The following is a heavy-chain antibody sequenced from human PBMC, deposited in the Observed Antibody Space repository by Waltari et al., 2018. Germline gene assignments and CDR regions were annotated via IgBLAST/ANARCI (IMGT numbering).Heavy chain of an antibody. Sequence: QVQLQQWGAGLLKPSETLSLTCAVYGGSFSGYYWSWIRQPPGKGLEWIGEINHSGSTNYNPSRKSRVTISVDTSKNQFSLKRSSVTAADTAVYYCARSYCSSTSCSGKYYYYYGMDVWGQGTTVTVSS. D-gene: IGHD2-2*01. V-gene: IGHV4-34*01. CDR1: GGSFSGYY. CDR3: ARSYCSSTSCSGKYYYYYGMDV. CDR2: INHSGST. J-gene: IGHJ6*02.